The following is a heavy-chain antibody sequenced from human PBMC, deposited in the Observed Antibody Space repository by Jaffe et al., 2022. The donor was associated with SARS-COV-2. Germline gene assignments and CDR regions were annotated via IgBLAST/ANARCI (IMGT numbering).Heavy chain of an antibody. CDR1: GGSISSSSYY. CDR3: ARGGGVYDYYYYGMDV. V-gene: IGHV4-39*01. Sequence: QLQLQESGPGLVKPSETLSLTCTVSGGSISSSSYYWGWIRQPPGKGLEWIGSIYYSGSTYYNPSLKSRVTISVDTSKNQFSLKLSSVTAADTAVYYCARGGGVYDYYYYGMDVWGQGTTVTVSS. D-gene: IGHD3-16*01. J-gene: IGHJ6*02. CDR2: IYYSGST.